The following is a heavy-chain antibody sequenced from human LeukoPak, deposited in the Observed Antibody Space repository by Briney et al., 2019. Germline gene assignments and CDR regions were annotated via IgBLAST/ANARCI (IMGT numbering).Heavy chain of an antibody. Sequence: SETLSLTCAVYGGSLSGYYWSWIRQSPEKGLEWIAEINHSGNINYNPSLQSRLTISVDTSKSQFSLMLRSVTVADTAVYYCARRSYHLLYGYYYYYMDVWGKGTPVTVSS. CDR2: INHSGNI. CDR3: ARRSYHLLYGYYYYYMDV. CDR1: GGSLSGYY. J-gene: IGHJ6*03. V-gene: IGHV4-34*01. D-gene: IGHD2-2*02.